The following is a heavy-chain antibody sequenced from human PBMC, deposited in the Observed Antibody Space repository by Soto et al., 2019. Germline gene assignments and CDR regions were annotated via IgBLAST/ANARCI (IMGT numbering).Heavy chain of an antibody. CDR1: GFTFSSYG. D-gene: IGHD6-13*01. J-gene: IGHJ6*02. Sequence: RGSLRLSCAASGFTFSSYGMHWVRQAPGKGLEWVAVIWYDGSNKYYADSVKGRFTISRDNSKNTLYLQMNSLRAEDTAVYYCARGGEQLVVRALYYYGMDVWGQGTTVTVSS. CDR2: IWYDGSNK. CDR3: ARGGEQLVVRALYYYGMDV. V-gene: IGHV3-33*01.